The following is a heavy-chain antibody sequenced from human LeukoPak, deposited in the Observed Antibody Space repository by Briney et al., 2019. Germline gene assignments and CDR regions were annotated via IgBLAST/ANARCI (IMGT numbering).Heavy chain of an antibody. D-gene: IGHD1-7*01. CDR1: GFTFDDYG. J-gene: IGHJ4*02. CDR2: INLNGGST. V-gene: IGHV3-20*04. CDR3: ARSSRELGGYAPWELMPPFDY. Sequence: GGSLRLSCAASGFTFDDYGMSWVRQAPGKGVGWVSGINLNGGSTGYADSVKGRFTISRDNAKNSLYLQMSSLRAEDTAVYYCARSSRELGGYAPWELMPPFDYWGQGTLVTVYS.